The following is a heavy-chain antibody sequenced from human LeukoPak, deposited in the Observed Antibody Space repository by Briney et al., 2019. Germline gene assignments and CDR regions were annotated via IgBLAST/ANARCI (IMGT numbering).Heavy chain of an antibody. D-gene: IGHD5-12*01. CDR2: IYHSGST. V-gene: IGHV4-4*02. CDR3: ARRGGYDLKGNKRLAEVDY. Sequence: PSGTLSLTCAVSGGSISSSNWWSWVRQPPGKGLEWIGEIYHSGSTNYNPSLKSRVTISVDKSKNQFSLKLSSVTAADTAVYYCARRGGYDLKGNKRLAEVDYWGQGTLVTVSS. CDR1: GGSISSSNW. J-gene: IGHJ4*02.